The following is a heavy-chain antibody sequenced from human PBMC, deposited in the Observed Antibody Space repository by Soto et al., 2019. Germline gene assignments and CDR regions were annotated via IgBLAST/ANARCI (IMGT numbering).Heavy chain of an antibody. Sequence: QVQLQESGPGLVKPSQTLSLTCSVSGASTVSHYHWTWIRQPPGKGLEWMGYIFNSGTTFYNPSPTSRLSISRDTSGNTSSLGLSPLPAADPAVFYLALELGPTPGLDYGAREPWSPSP. J-gene: IGHJ4*02. D-gene: IGHD1-26*01. V-gene: IGHV4-31*02. CDR3: ALELGPTPGLDY. CDR2: IFNSGTT. CDR1: GASTVSHYH.